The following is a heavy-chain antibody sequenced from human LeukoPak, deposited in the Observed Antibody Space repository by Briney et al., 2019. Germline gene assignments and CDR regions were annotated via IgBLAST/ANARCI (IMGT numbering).Heavy chain of an antibody. D-gene: IGHD2-2*01. J-gene: IGHJ4*02. V-gene: IGHV4-4*07. Sequence: SETLSLTCTLSGGSISRYYWSWIRQPAGKGLEWIGRIYTSGSTNYNPSLKSRVTMSVDTSKNQFSLKLSSVTAADTAVYYCARGPVYCSSTSCSIDYWGQGTLVTVSS. CDR1: GGSISRYY. CDR2: IYTSGST. CDR3: ARGPVYCSSTSCSIDY.